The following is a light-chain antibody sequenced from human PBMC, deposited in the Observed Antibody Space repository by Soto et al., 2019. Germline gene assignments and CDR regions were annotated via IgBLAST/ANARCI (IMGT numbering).Light chain of an antibody. CDR3: SSYTITNTPPVV. CDR1: SSNVGTYNS. CDR2: DVS. J-gene: IGLJ2*01. Sequence: QSALAQPASVSASPGQSITISCTGTSSNVGTYNSVSWYQQHPGKAPKLLIYDVSNRPSGVSNRFSGSKSGNTASLTISGLQAEDEADYYCSSYTITNTPPVVFGGGTKLNVL. V-gene: IGLV2-14*03.